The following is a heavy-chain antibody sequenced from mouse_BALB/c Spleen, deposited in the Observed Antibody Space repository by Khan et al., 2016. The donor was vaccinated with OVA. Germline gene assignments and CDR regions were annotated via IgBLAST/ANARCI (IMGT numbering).Heavy chain of an antibody. CDR1: GYSITSGYG. D-gene: IGHD1-2*01. J-gene: IGHJ2*01. V-gene: IGHV3-2*02. CDR2: ISYSGST. CDR3: ARTARIKY. Sequence: EVQLQESGPGLVKPSQSLSLTCTVTGYSITSGYGWNWIRQFPGNKLEWMGYISYSGSTNSKPSLKSRISITRDTSKNQFFLQLNSVTTEDTATYYCARTARIKYWGQGTTLTVSS.